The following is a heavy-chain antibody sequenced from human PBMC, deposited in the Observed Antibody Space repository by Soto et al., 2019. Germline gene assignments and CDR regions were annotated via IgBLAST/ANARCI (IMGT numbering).Heavy chain of an antibody. J-gene: IGHJ3*02. CDR3: ARAFALLLPAFDI. Sequence: QVELVESGGGVVQPGRSLRLSCAVSGFTFRTYALHWVRLAPGKGLEWVAVISYDGSSEYYADSVKGRFTISRDNSKNTLYLQMNSLRAEDTAGYYCARAFALLLPAFDIWGQGTMVTVSS. CDR1: GFTFRTYA. V-gene: IGHV3-30-3*01. CDR2: ISYDGSSE. D-gene: IGHD2-15*01.